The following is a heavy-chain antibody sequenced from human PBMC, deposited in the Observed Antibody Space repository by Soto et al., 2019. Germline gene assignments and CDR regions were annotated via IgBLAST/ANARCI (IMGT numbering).Heavy chain of an antibody. D-gene: IGHD6-13*01. J-gene: IGHJ4*02. CDR2: IIPILGIA. V-gene: IGHV1-69*08. CDR3: ARDSPDSAASIAAAG. Sequence: QVQLVQSGAEVQKPGSSVKVSCKASGGTFSSYTISWVRQAPGQGLEWMGRIIPILGIANYAQKFQGRVTITADKSTSTAYMELSSLRSEDTAVYYCARDSPDSAASIAAAGWGQGTLVTVSS. CDR1: GGTFSSYT.